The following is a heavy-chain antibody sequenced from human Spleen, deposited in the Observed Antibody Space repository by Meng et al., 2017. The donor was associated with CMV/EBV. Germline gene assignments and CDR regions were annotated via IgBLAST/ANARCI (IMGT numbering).Heavy chain of an antibody. V-gene: IGHV1-18*01. D-gene: IGHD1-7*01. CDR2: ISTYNGNT. Sequence: KASGYSFNTYGINWVRQAPGQGLEWMGWISTYNGNTNYVQKLQGRVTMTTDTSTSTAYMELRSLTSDDTAVYFCARDKTGTTAEVPDFWGQGTLVTVSS. J-gene: IGHJ4*02. CDR3: ARDKTGTTAEVPDF. CDR1: GYSFNTYG.